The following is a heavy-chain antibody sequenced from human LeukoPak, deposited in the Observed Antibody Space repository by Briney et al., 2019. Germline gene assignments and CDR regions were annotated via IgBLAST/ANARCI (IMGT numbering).Heavy chain of an antibody. CDR1: GGSISSYY. Sequence: PSETLSLTCTVSGGSISSYYWSWIRQPPGKGLEWIGYIYYRGSTNYNPSLKSRVTISADTSKNQFSLKLSSVTAADTAVYYCARDEGFGELLYEDYWGQGTLVTVSS. CDR3: ARDEGFGELLYEDY. V-gene: IGHV4-59*01. D-gene: IGHD3-10*01. CDR2: IYYRGST. J-gene: IGHJ4*02.